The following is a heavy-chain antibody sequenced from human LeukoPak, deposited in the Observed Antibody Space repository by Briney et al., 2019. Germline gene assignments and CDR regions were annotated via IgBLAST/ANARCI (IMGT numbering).Heavy chain of an antibody. D-gene: IGHD3-16*01. V-gene: IGHV3-48*01. Sequence: PGGSLRLSCAASGFTFSSYSMNWARQAPGKGLEWVSYISSSSSTIYYADSVKGRFTISRDNAKNSLYLQMNSLRAEDTAVYYCARDSPASPLGAWGQGTLVTVSS. CDR2: ISSSSSTI. CDR1: GFTFSSYS. J-gene: IGHJ5*02. CDR3: ARDSPASPLGA.